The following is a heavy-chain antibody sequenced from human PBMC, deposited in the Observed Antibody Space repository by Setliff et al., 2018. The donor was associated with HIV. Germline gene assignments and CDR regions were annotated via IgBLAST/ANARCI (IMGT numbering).Heavy chain of an antibody. CDR2: IIPNSGGT. Sequence: ASVKVSCKASGYTFTGYYIHWVRQAPGQGLEWMGWIIPNSGGTNYAQKFQGRVTMTRDTSTSTAYMELSGLTSGDTAVYYCARDGNYYGSGIGDPWGQGTLVTVSS. CDR1: GYTFTGYY. V-gene: IGHV1-2*02. CDR3: ARDGNYYGSGIGDP. J-gene: IGHJ5*02. D-gene: IGHD3-10*01.